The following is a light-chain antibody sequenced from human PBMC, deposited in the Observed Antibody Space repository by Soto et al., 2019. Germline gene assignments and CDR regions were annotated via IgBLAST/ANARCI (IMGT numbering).Light chain of an antibody. Sequence: QSALTQPASVSGSPGQSITISCTGTSSDVGGYNYVSWYQQHPGKAPKLIIYDVSNGPSGVSNRFSGSKSGNTASLTISGLQAEDEADYYCSSYTSSYTVVFGGGTKVTVL. V-gene: IGLV2-14*03. J-gene: IGLJ2*01. CDR2: DVS. CDR1: SSDVGGYNY. CDR3: SSYTSSYTVV.